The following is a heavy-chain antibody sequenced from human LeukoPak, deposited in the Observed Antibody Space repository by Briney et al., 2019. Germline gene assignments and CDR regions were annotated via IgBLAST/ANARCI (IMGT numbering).Heavy chain of an antibody. CDR1: GFTFSSYG. CDR2: ISCDGSNK. V-gene: IGHV3-30*03. CDR3: ATDSGGYTYIFDH. D-gene: IGHD5-18*01. J-gene: IGHJ4*02. Sequence: GGALRLSCAASGFTFSSYGIHSVRQAPGKGLEWVAVISCDGSNKYYADSVKGRFTISRDNSNNTLHLQMSSMRAEDRAVYYCATDSGGYTYIFDHWGQGTLVTVSS.